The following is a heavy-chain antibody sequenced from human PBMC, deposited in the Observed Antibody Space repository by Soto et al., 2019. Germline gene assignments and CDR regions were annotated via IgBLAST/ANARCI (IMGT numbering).Heavy chain of an antibody. CDR1: GWSFSGYY. V-gene: IGHV4-34*01. CDR3: ARVFVVWPSSSSSYYYYYYMDV. J-gene: IGHJ6*03. Sequence: SETLSLTCAVYGWSFSGYYWSWIRQPPGKGLEWIGEINHSGSTNYNPSLKSRVTISVDTSKNQFSLKLSSVTAADTAVYYCARVFVVWPSSSSSYYYYYYMDVWGKGTTVTVSS. CDR2: INHSGST. D-gene: IGHD6-6*01.